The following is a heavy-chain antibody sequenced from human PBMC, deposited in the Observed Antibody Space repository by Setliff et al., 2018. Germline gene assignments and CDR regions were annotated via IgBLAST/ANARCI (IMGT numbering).Heavy chain of an antibody. CDR3: ARMSGFQYIDV. V-gene: IGHV4-59*08. CDR2: VYYSWST. Sequence: SETLSLTCTVSGGSISGASIRSYYWSWIRQPPGKGLEFIGYVYYSWSTNYNPSLKSRVTISLDTSKNQFSLSLTSVTAEDTAVYYCARMSGFQYIDVWDKGTTVTVSS. CDR1: GGSISGASIRSYY. D-gene: IGHD3-3*01. J-gene: IGHJ6*03.